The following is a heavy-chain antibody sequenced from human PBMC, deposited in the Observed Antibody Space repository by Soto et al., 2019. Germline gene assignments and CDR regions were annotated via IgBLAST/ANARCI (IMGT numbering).Heavy chain of an antibody. V-gene: IGHV4-31*03. CDR1: GGSISGGGYY. Sequence: SETLSLTCTVSGGSISGGGYYWSWIRQHPGKGLEWIGYIYYSGSTYYNPSLKSRVTISVDTSKNQFSLKLSSVTAAGTAVYYCARVHRGGYYGSGALDVWGQGTTVTVSS. J-gene: IGHJ6*02. CDR3: ARVHRGGYYGSGALDV. D-gene: IGHD3-10*01. CDR2: IYYSGST.